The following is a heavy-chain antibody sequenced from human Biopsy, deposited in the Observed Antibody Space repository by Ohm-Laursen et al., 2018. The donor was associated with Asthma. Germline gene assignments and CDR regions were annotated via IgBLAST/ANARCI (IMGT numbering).Heavy chain of an antibody. Sequence: PSQTLSLTCTVSGGSISSGGYYWSWIRQHPGKGLEWIGYIYYSGSTYYNPSLKSRVTISVDTSKNQFSLKLSSVTAADTAVYYCARVPHYDILTGFTLRYYYGMDVWGQGITVTVSS. V-gene: IGHV4-31*03. CDR3: ARVPHYDILTGFTLRYYYGMDV. CDR1: GGSISSGGYY. J-gene: IGHJ6*02. CDR2: IYYSGST. D-gene: IGHD3-9*01.